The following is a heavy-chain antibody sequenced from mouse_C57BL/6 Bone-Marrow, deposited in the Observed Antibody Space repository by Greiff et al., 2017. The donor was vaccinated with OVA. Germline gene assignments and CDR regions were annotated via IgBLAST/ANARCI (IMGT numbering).Heavy chain of an antibody. J-gene: IGHJ3*01. CDR1: EYEFPSHD. Sequence: EVMLVESGGGLVQPGESLKLSCESNEYEFPSHDMSWVRKTPEKRLELVAAINSDGGSTYYPDTMERRFMISRDNTTKTLYLQMSSLRSEDTALYYCARQAYEGWFAYWGQGTLVTVSA. V-gene: IGHV5-2*01. D-gene: IGHD2-3*01. CDR2: INSDGGST. CDR3: ARQAYEGWFAY.